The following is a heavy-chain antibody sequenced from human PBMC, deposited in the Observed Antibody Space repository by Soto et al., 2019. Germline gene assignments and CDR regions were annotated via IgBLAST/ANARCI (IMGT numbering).Heavy chain of an antibody. CDR3: AGQGAYCGGDCYSGPAFDI. Sequence: GGFLRLSCAASGFTVSSNYMSWVRQAPGKGLEWVSVIYSGGSTYYADSVKGRFTISRDNSKNTLYLQMNSLRAEDTAVYYCAGQGAYCGGDCYSGPAFDIWGQGTMVTVSS. D-gene: IGHD2-21*01. J-gene: IGHJ3*02. CDR1: GFTVSSNY. V-gene: IGHV3-66*04. CDR2: IYSGGST.